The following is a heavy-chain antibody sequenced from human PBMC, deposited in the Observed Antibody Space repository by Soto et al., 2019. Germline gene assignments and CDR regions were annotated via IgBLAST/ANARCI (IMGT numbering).Heavy chain of an antibody. D-gene: IGHD2-15*01. J-gene: IGHJ6*02. CDR2: INSDGTTT. CDR1: GFTFRGYW. Sequence: GGSLRLSCGGSGFTFRGYWVHWVRQSPGKGLVWVSRINSDGTTTAYADSVKGRFTISRDNSKNTLFLQMTSLRADDTAVYYCTHCRGESCHGGYFGMDVWGQGTTVTVSS. V-gene: IGHV3-74*01. CDR3: THCRGESCHGGYFGMDV.